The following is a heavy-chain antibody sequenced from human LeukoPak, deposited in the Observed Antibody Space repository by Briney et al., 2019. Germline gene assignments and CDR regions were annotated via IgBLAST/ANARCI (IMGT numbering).Heavy chain of an antibody. CDR1: GYTFTSYY. CDR2: INPSGGST. J-gene: IGHJ6*02. Sequence: ASVKVSCKASGYTFTSYYMHWVRQAPGQGLEWMGIINPSGGSTSYAQKFQGRVTMTRDTSTSTVYMELSSLRSEDTAVYYCARGSEGYYYYYGMDVWGQGTTVTVSS. V-gene: IGHV1-46*01. CDR3: ARGSEGYYYYYGMDV.